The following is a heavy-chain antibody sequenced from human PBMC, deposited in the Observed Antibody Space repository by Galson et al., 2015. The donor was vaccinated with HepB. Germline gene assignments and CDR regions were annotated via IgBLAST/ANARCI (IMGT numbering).Heavy chain of an antibody. J-gene: IGHJ6*02. D-gene: IGHD3-10*01. CDR1: GYTFTGYY. Sequence: SVKVSCKAPGYTFTGYYMHWVRQAPGQGLEWMGWINPNSGGTNYAQKFQGRVTMTRDTSISTAYMELSRLRSDDTAVYYCARVGGSGSYYNVYYYGMDVWGQGTTVTVSS. CDR3: ARVGGSGSYYNVYYYGMDV. CDR2: INPNSGGT. V-gene: IGHV1-2*02.